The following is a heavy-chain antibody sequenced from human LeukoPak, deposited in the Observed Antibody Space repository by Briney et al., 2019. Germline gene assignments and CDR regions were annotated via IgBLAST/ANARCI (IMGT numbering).Heavy chain of an antibody. D-gene: IGHD5-12*01. Sequence: SETLSLTCTVSGGSISSSSYYWGWIRQPPGKGLEWIGSIYYSGSTYYNPSLKSRVSISVDTSENQFSLKVSSVTAADTAIYFCARDNGRRGYYYFDYWGQGTLVTVSS. J-gene: IGHJ4*02. CDR3: ARDNGRRGYYYFDY. V-gene: IGHV4-39*07. CDR1: GGSISSSSYY. CDR2: IYYSGST.